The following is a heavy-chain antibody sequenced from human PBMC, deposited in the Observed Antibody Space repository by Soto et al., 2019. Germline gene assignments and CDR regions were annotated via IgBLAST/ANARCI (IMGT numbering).Heavy chain of an antibody. J-gene: IGHJ4*02. V-gene: IGHV2-5*01. D-gene: IGHD3-10*01. CDR3: AHRRGASGTGGNFDY. Sequence: QITLKESGPTLVKPTQTLTLTCTFSGFSLSTSGVGVGWIRQPPGKALEWLALFFWNDDKRYSPSLKGRLTITKDTSKNPVVLTMTHMDPVDTATYYCAHRRGASGTGGNFDYWGQGTLVTVSS. CDR2: FFWNDDK. CDR1: GFSLSTSGVG.